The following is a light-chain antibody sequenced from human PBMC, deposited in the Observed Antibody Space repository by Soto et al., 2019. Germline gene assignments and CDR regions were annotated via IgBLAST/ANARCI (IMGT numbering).Light chain of an antibody. CDR3: MQGPHWPIT. CDR2: KVS. CDR1: QSLVHSDGIAY. J-gene: IGKJ5*01. Sequence: DIVMTQSPLSLPVTPGEPASISCRSNQSLVHSDGIAYFSWFQQRPGRSPRRLIYKVSNRDSGVPARVSGSGSGTYVALKSSRVEAEDDGVYDCMQGPHWPITFGEGTRREIK. V-gene: IGKV2-30*02.